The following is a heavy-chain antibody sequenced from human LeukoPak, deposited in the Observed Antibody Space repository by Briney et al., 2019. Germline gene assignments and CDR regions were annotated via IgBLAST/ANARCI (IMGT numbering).Heavy chain of an antibody. J-gene: IGHJ4*02. CDR1: GFTFSAYA. CDR2: ICGGGT. CDR3: AKESGKFDY. V-gene: IGHV3-43*02. Sequence: PGGSLRLSCAASGFTFSAYAMSWVRQAPGKGLEWVSVICGGGTHNADSVKGRFTIARDNSKNSLYLQMNSLRSEDTAMYFCAKESGKFDYWGQGTLVAVST.